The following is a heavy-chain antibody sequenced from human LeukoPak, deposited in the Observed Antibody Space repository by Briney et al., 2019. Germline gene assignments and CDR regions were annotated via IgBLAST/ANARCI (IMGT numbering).Heavy chain of an antibody. CDR3: AGDISGYYYFDY. J-gene: IGHJ4*02. V-gene: IGHV3-74*01. CDR1: GFTFSSYW. Sequence: PGGSLRLSCAASGFTFSSYWMHWVRQAPGKGLVWVSRIKSDGSSTSYADSVKGRFTSSRDNAKNTLYLQMNSLRAEDTAVYYCAGDISGYYYFDYWGQGTLVTVSS. CDR2: IKSDGSST. D-gene: IGHD3-22*01.